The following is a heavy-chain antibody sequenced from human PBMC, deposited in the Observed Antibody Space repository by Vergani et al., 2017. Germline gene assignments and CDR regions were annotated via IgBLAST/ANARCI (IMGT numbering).Heavy chain of an antibody. V-gene: IGHV3-21*01. D-gene: IGHD6-13*01. CDR3: ARDLKIAAAGTGYYYYYGMDV. CDR1: GFTFSHYS. Sequence: EVQMVESGGGLVKPGGSLRLSCVASGFTFSHYSMNWVRQAPGKGLEWVSSISGNNDDVYYADSVKGRFTISRDNAKNSLYLQMNSLRAEDTAVYYCARDLKIAAAGTGYYYYYGMDVWGQGTTVTVSS. CDR2: ISGNNDDV. J-gene: IGHJ6*02.